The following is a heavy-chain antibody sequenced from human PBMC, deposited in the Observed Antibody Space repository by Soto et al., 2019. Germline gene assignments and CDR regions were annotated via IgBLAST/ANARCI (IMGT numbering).Heavy chain of an antibody. D-gene: IGHD1-1*01. CDR1: GFRFTSSA. CDR3: VKDRDMNWSVDR. V-gene: IGHV3-30*18. J-gene: IGHJ1*01. Sequence: QVQLVESGGGVVQPGESLTLSCGASGFRFTSSAMHWVRQAPDKGLEWVAFISYDATVRYYADSVKGRFTIFRDNPKNIVYLQMNSLRTEDSALYYCVKDRDMNWSVDRWGQGTLVTVSS. CDR2: ISYDATVR.